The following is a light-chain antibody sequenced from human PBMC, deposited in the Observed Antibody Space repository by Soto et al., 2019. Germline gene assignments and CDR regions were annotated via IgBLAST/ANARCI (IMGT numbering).Light chain of an antibody. V-gene: IGLV1-40*01. CDR3: QSFDSSLSGYV. CDR1: SSNIGAGYD. CDR2: GNS. Sequence: QSVLTQPPSVSGAPGQRVTISCTGSSSNIGAGYDVHWYQQLPGTVPKLLIYGNSNRPSGVPDRFSGSNSGTSASLAITGLQAEDEADYYCQSFDSSLSGYVFGTGTQLTVL. J-gene: IGLJ1*01.